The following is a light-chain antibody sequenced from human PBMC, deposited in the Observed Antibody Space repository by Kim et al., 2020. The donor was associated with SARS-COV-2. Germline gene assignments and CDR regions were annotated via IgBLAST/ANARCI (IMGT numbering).Light chain of an antibody. CDR1: SSDVGAYNF. V-gene: IGLV2-14*04. Sequence: GQPITSSCTGTSSDVGAYNFVSGYQQHPGRAPKLMIYDVSERPSGISNRFSGSKSGNTASLTISGLQAEDEADYHCSSFTSSSTWVFGGGTQLTVL. CDR3: SSFTSSSTWV. CDR2: DVS. J-gene: IGLJ3*02.